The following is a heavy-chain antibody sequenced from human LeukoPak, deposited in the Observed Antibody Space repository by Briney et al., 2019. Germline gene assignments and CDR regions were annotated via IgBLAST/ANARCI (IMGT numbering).Heavy chain of an antibody. D-gene: IGHD3-10*02. Sequence: PSETLSLTCTLSGGSISTYYWSWIQQPPGKGLEWLGYIYYSGNTEYKPSLKSRVAMSVDTSKNQFSLRLSSVTAADTAVYYCARSTGSTMFIDYWGQGTPVTLSS. J-gene: IGHJ4*02. CDR3: ARSTGSTMFIDY. V-gene: IGHV4-59*01. CDR1: GGSISTYY. CDR2: IYYSGNT.